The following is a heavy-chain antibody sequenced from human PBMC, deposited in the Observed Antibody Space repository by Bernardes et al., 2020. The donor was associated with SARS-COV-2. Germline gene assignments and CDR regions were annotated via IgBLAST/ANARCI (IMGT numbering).Heavy chain of an antibody. CDR3: ARDLDRRMGATRFGY. CDR2: ISSNGGST. J-gene: IGHJ4*02. CDR1: GFTFSSYA. D-gene: IGHD1-26*01. V-gene: IGHV3-64*01. Sequence: GGSLRLSCAASGFTFSSYAMHWVRQAPGKGLEYVSAISSNGGSTYYANSVKGRFTISRDNSKNTLYLQMGSLRAEDMAVYYCARDLDRRMGATRFGYWGQGTLVTVSS.